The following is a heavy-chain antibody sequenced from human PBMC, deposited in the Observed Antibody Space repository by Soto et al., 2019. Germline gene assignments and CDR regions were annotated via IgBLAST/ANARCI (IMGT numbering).Heavy chain of an antibody. CDR3: AKNQRSSSSSGVDY. CDR2: ISGSGGST. Sequence: EVQLLESGGCLVQPGGYLRLYCAASGFTFSSYAMSWVRQAPGKGLEWVSAISGSGGSTYYADSVKGRFTISRDNSKNTLYLRMNSLRAEDTAGDYCAKNQRSSSSSGVDYWGQGTLVTVSS. J-gene: IGHJ4*02. CDR1: GFTFSSYA. D-gene: IGHD6-6*01. V-gene: IGHV3-23*01.